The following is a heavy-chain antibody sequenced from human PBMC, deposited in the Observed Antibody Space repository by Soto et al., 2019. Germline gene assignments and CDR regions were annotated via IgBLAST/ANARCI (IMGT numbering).Heavy chain of an antibody. CDR2: IRGDGTTI. CDR3: ATYSASTGTSFY. Sequence: GGSLRLSCAASGFTFSDSWMIWVRQAPGKGLVWVSRIRGDGTTINYVDAVEGRFTISRDNAKNTLYLQMNNLRDEDTAAYFCATYSASTGTSFYWGQGTLVTVSS. CDR1: GFTFSDSW. V-gene: IGHV3-74*01. D-gene: IGHD1-7*01. J-gene: IGHJ4*02.